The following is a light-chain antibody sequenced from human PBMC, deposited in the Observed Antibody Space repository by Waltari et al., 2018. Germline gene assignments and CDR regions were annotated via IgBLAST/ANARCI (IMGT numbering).Light chain of an antibody. CDR2: KAS. CDR1: PSTSIW. Sequence: DIQMTQPPPTLPASVGDRVTLTCRASPSTSIWFAWYQQKPGKAPKLLIYKASNLESGVPSRFSGSGSGTEFTLTISSLQPDDFATYYCQQYNSAPRTFGQGTKVEIK. V-gene: IGKV1-5*03. J-gene: IGKJ1*01. CDR3: QQYNSAPRT.